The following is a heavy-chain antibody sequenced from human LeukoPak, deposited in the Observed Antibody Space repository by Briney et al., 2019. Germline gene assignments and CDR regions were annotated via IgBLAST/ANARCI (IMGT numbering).Heavy chain of an antibody. CDR1: GFTFSSYS. CDR3: ARDTVAGNYFGY. J-gene: IGHJ4*02. CDR2: ISSSSSYI. V-gene: IGHV3-21*01. D-gene: IGHD6-19*01. Sequence: GGSLRLSCAASGFTFSSYSMNWVRQAPGKGLEWVSSISSSSSYIYYADSVKGRFTISRDNAKNSLYLQMNSLRAEDTAVYYCARDTVAGNYFGYWGQGTLVTVSS.